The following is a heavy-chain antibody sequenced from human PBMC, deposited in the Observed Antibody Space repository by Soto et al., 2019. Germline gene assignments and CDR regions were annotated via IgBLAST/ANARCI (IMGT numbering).Heavy chain of an antibody. D-gene: IGHD5-12*01. Sequence: QVQLQQSGPGLMKPSETLSLTCTVSGDSISSSYWSWFRQPPGKGLEYIGFIFHTGITSYNPSLKSRVTLSMDTSKNQFSLNLNSVTAADTAVYYCAKGAGRDGYNTARGQGTMVTVSA. J-gene: IGHJ4*02. CDR3: AKGAGRDGYNTA. V-gene: IGHV4-59*03. CDR1: GDSISSSY. CDR2: IFHTGIT.